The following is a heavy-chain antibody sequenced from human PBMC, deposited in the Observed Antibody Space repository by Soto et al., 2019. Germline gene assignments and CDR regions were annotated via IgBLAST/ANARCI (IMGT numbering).Heavy chain of an antibody. V-gene: IGHV1-18*01. D-gene: IGHD1-1*01. CDR3: ARGRYGDY. Sequence: QVHLVQSGAEVKKPGASVKVSCKGSGYGFTTYGITWVRQAPGQGLEWMAWISAHNGNTNYAQKRQGRVTVTRDTSTSKAYMELRSLRSDATAVYYCARGRYGDYWGQGALVTVSS. J-gene: IGHJ4*02. CDR2: ISAHNGNT. CDR1: GYGFTTYG.